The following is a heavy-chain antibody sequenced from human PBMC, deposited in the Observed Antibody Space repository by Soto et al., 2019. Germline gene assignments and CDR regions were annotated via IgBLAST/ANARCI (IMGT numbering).Heavy chain of an antibody. Sequence: SETLSLTCTLSGGSVRAPDWWNWVRQSPDKGLEWIAEVHISGHSNYNPSLRSRVSVSIDSSKNQFYLNLNSVTAADTAIYYCARVRQGCSANNCYFDPWGQGTQVTVSS. V-gene: IGHV4-4*02. CDR1: GGSVRAPDW. D-gene: IGHD1-1*01. CDR3: ARVRQGCSANNCYFDP. J-gene: IGHJ5*01. CDR2: VHISGHS.